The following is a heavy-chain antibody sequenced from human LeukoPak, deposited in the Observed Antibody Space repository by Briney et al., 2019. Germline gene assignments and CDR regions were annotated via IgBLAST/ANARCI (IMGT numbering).Heavy chain of an antibody. CDR1: GDSLNTYY. J-gene: IGHJ5*02. V-gene: IGHV4-59*01. Sequence: SSETLSLTCTVSGDSLNTYYWTWIRQTPGKELEWIGFVASSGTSNYNPSLKSRVSISIDTPKNQFSLALTSVTPADTAVYYCARVVRGVVTSNWFDPWGQGTLVSVSS. CDR2: VASSGTS. D-gene: IGHD2-21*02. CDR3: ARVVRGVVTSNWFDP.